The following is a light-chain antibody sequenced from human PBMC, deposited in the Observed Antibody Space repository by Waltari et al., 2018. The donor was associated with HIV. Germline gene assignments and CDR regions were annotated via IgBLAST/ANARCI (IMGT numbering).Light chain of an antibody. J-gene: IGKJ2*01. Sequence: DIKMTQSPSVLSASLGDRITMSCRASQNVNTWVAWYQQKPGKAPKLLIHTASTLASGVPSRLSGRGSGAVFTLTIAGLQPDDYATYYCQQYETYYTFGLGTNVE. V-gene: IGKV1-5*03. CDR1: QNVNTW. CDR3: QQYETYYT. CDR2: TAS.